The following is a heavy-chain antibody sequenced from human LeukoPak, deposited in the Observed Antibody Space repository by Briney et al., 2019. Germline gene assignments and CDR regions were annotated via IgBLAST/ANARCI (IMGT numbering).Heavy chain of an antibody. D-gene: IGHD2-21*01. CDR1: GFTFSNYG. CDR2: ISYDGSNE. V-gene: IGHV3-30*18. CDR3: AKDSILSSWDY. J-gene: IGHJ4*02. Sequence: GSLRLSCAASGFTFSNYGMHWVRQAPGKGLEWVAVISYDGSNEYYADSVKGRFTISRDNPKNTLYLQMNSLRAEDTAVYYCAKDSILSSWDYWGQGTLVTVSS.